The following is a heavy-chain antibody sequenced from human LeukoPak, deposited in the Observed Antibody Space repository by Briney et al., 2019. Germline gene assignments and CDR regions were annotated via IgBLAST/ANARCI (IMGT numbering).Heavy chain of an antibody. J-gene: IGHJ4*02. CDR3: GEDLYGVGGGGYDY. CDR2: IWYDGSNK. V-gene: IGHV3-33*06. CDR1: GFTFSTYG. Sequence: GGSLRLSCAVSGFTFSTYGMHWVREAPGKGLEWGAVIWYDGSNKYYADSVKGRFTISGDNSKNTLYQQMNSLSAGATAVNYGGEDLYGVGGGGYDYWGQGTLVTVSS. D-gene: IGHD3-16*01.